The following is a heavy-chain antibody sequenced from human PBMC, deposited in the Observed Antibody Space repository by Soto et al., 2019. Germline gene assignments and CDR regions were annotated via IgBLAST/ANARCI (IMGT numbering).Heavy chain of an antibody. CDR2: ISYDGSNK. CDR1: GFTFSSYG. CDR3: AKAATVKPDTAYNVPGDAFDI. Sequence: GGSLRLSCAASGFTFSSYGMHWVRQAPGKGLEWVAVISYDGSNKYYADSVKGRFTISRDNSKNTLYLQMNSLRAEDTAVYYCAKAATVKPDTAYNVPGDAFDIWGQGTMVTVSS. D-gene: IGHD5-18*01. J-gene: IGHJ3*02. V-gene: IGHV3-30*18.